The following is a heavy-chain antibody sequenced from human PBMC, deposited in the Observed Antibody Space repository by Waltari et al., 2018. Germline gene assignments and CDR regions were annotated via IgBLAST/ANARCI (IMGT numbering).Heavy chain of an antibody. J-gene: IGHJ4*02. D-gene: IGHD1-26*01. CDR2: ISWDGGST. V-gene: IGHV3-43D*03. CDR1: GFTLDDYA. CDR3: AKDKGIVGATRNYFDY. Sequence: EVQLVESGGVVVQPGGSLNFSCSASGFTLDDYAMHWVRQAPGKGLEWVSLISWDGGSTYYADSVKGRFTISRDNSKNSLYLQMNSLRAEDTALYYCAKDKGIVGATRNYFDYWGQGTLVTVSS.